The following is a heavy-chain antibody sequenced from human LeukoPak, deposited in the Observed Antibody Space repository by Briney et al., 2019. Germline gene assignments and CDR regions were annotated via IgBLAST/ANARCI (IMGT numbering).Heavy chain of an antibody. Sequence: SETLSLTCTVSGGSISSYYWSWIRQPAGEGLEWIGRIYTSGSTNYNPSLKSRVTMSVDTSKNQFSLKLSSVTAADTAVYYCAREREYCSGGSCYPGNWFDPWGQGTLVTVSS. CDR3: AREREYCSGGSCYPGNWFDP. V-gene: IGHV4-4*07. J-gene: IGHJ5*02. D-gene: IGHD2-15*01. CDR1: GGSISSYY. CDR2: IYTSGST.